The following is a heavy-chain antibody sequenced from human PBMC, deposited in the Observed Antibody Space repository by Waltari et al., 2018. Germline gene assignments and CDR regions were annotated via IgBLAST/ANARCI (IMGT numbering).Heavy chain of an antibody. CDR2: MNPNSGNT. D-gene: IGHD3-22*01. CDR3: ARVGYYYDSSGYYLGY. Sequence: QVQLVQSGAEVKKPGASVKVSCKASGYTFTSYDINWVRQATGQGLEWMGWMNPNSGNTGYAQKCQGRVTITRNTSISTAYMELSSLRSEDTAVYYCARVGYYYDSSGYYLGYWGQGTLVTVSS. V-gene: IGHV1-8*03. CDR1: GYTFTSYD. J-gene: IGHJ4*02.